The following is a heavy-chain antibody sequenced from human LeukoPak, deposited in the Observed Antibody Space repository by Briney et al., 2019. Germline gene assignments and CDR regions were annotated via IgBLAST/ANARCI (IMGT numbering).Heavy chain of an antibody. CDR3: VKDPGRNSWDFAY. D-gene: IGHD3-10*01. J-gene: IGHJ4*02. V-gene: IGHV3-23*01. CDR2: ISGSGGDT. Sequence: PGGSLRLSCAASAFTFSRYAMSWVRQAPGKGLEWVASISGSGGDTHYADSVKGRFTISRDISKNTLYVQMNSLRAEDTAVYYCVKDPGRNSWDFAYWGQGSLVTVSS. CDR1: AFTFSRYA.